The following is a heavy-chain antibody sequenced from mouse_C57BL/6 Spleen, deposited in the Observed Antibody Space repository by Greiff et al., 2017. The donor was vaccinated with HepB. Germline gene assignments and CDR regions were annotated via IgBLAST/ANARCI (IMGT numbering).Heavy chain of an antibody. Sequence: EVMLVESGGDLVKPGGSLKLSCAASGFTFSSYGMSWVRQTPDKRLEWVATISSGGSYTYYPDSVKGRFTISRDNAKNTLYLQMSSLKSEDTAMYYCARRDYYGSREGVAWFAYWGQGTLVTVSA. CDR2: ISSGGSYT. V-gene: IGHV5-6*02. CDR1: GFTFSSYG. CDR3: ARRDYYGSREGVAWFAY. D-gene: IGHD1-1*01. J-gene: IGHJ3*01.